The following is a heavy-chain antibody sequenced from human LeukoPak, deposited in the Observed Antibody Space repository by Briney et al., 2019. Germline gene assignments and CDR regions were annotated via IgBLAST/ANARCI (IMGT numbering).Heavy chain of an antibody. CDR1: GFAISNTY. J-gene: IGHJ3*02. V-gene: IGHV3-66*01. D-gene: IGHD3-22*01. CDR3: AKDRAYYYDRRYAFDI. Sequence: GGSLRLPCAASGFAISNTYMSWIRQAPGKGLEWVSVIYIGGDTYYADSVKGRFAISRDTSNNTLYLQMNSLRAEDTAVYYCAKDRAYYYDRRYAFDIWGQGTMVTVSS. CDR2: IYIGGDT.